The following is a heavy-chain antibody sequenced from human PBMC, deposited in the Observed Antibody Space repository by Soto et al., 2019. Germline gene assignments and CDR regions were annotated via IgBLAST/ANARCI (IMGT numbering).Heavy chain of an antibody. CDR1: GGTIFSHY. Sequence: QVQLQESGPRLVKPSETLSLTCNVSGGTIFSHYWGWVRQPPGKGLEWIGYIYYSGTTKYSPSLRGRVTISVARSKDQFALKLNSVTAADTAVYYCARGHGYVGSTVDIWGQGSMVTVSS. CDR3: ARGHGYVGSTVDI. D-gene: IGHD3-16*01. CDR2: IYYSGTT. V-gene: IGHV4-59*11. J-gene: IGHJ3*02.